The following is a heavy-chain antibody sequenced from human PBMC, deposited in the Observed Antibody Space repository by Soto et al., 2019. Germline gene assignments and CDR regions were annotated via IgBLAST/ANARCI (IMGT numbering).Heavy chain of an antibody. CDR1: GYDFVRHH. CDR2: INPSGGSA. J-gene: IGHJ4*02. Sequence: QVLLVQSGAEVTRPGASIKISCKTSGYDFVRHHIHWVRQTPGQGLEWMGFINPSGGSATHAQKFQDRLSMTRATSTSTVYMELSGLRSEDAAVYYCARDYLISALSLSYFDYWGQGTLVTVSS. CDR3: ARDYLISALSLSYFDY. D-gene: IGHD1-26*01. V-gene: IGHV1-46*01.